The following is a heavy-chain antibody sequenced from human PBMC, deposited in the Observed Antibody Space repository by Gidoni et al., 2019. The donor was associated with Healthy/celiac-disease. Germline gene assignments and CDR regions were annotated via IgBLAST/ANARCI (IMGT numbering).Heavy chain of an antibody. CDR3: ARRPFSSGWYYFDY. D-gene: IGHD6-19*01. Sequence: EVQLVQSGAAVKTPGASLKISCKGSGYSFTSYWIGWVRQMPGKGLEWMGTIYPGDSDTRYSPSFQGQVTISADKSISTAYLQWSSLKASDTAMYYCARRPFSSGWYYFDYWGQGTLVTVSS. J-gene: IGHJ4*02. CDR2: IYPGDSDT. CDR1: GYSFTSYW. V-gene: IGHV5-51*03.